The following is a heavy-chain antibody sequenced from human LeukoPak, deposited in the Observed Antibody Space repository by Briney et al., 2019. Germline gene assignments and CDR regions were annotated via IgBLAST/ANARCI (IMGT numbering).Heavy chain of an antibody. V-gene: IGHV4-39*07. CDR2: IYHSGST. D-gene: IGHD4-17*01. Sequence: SETLSLTCTVSGGYISSSSYYWGWIRQSPGKGLEWIGEIYHSGSTNYNPSLKTRVTISVDKSKNQFSLKLSSVTAADTAVYYCARASHDYGDYSHFDYWGQGTLVTVSS. CDR3: ARASHDYGDYSHFDY. J-gene: IGHJ4*02. CDR1: GGYISSSSYY.